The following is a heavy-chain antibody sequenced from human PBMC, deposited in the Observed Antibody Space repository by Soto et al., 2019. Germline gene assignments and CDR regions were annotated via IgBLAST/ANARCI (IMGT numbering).Heavy chain of an antibody. CDR1: GGSISSGGYY. D-gene: IGHD1-20*01. J-gene: IGHJ5*02. CDR3: ARGITGTQVPGWPSGLFDP. V-gene: IGHV4-31*03. Sequence: PSETLSLTCTVSGGSISSGGYYWSWIRQHPGKGLEWIGYIYYSGSTYYNPSLKSRVTISVDTSKNQFSLKLSSVTAADTAVYYCARGITGTQVPGWPSGLFDPWGQGTLVTVSS. CDR2: IYYSGST.